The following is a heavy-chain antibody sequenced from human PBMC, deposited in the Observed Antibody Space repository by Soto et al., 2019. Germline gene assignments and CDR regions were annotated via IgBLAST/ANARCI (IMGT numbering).Heavy chain of an antibody. CDR2: ISWKSNTI. Sequence: EVQLVESGGALVQPGGSLRLSCAASGFTFVDYAMHWVRQAPGKGLEWVAGISWKSNTIHYADSVKGRFTISRDNAKNSLFLQMNSLKPEDAALYYCAKDRWQWLVFFDSRGQGTLVTVSS. V-gene: IGHV3-9*01. D-gene: IGHD6-19*01. CDR3: AKDRWQWLVFFDS. CDR1: GFTFVDYA. J-gene: IGHJ4*02.